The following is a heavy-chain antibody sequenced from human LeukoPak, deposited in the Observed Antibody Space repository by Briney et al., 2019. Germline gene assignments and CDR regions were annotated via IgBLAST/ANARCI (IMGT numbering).Heavy chain of an antibody. J-gene: IGHJ4*02. CDR1: GFTFSSYG. V-gene: IGHV3-30*03. D-gene: IGHD6-19*01. Sequence: GGSLRLSCAASGFTFSSYGMHWVRQAPGKGLEWVAVISYDGSNKYYADSVKGRFTISRDNSKNTLYLQMNSLRAEDTAVYYCARIAVADPYYFDYWGQGTLVTVSS. CDR2: ISYDGSNK. CDR3: ARIAVADPYYFDY.